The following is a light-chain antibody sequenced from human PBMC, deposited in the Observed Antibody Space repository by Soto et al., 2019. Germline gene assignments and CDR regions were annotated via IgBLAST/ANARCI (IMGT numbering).Light chain of an antibody. V-gene: IGKV1-12*01. J-gene: IGKJ4*01. CDR2: GAS. Sequence: DIQMTQSPSSVSASVGDRVTITCRASQGIDNWLAWYQQKPGKAPNLLIYGASSLQSGVPSRFSGSGSGTDFTLTINSLQPEDFATYYCQQANTFPLTFGGGTKVDIK. CDR3: QQANTFPLT. CDR1: QGIDNW.